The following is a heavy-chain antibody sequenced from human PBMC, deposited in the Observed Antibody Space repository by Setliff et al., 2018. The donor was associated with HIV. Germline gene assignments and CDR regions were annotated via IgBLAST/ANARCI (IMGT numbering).Heavy chain of an antibody. Sequence: PSETLSLTCTVSGGSISSYYWSWIRQPPGKGLEWIGYIYSSGSTNYNPSLKSRVTISVDTSRNQFSLNLSSVTAADTAVYYCARSWGSGSYPYWGQGTLVTVSS. CDR1: GGSISSYY. CDR3: ARSWGSGSYPY. D-gene: IGHD3-10*01. CDR2: IYSSGST. V-gene: IGHV4-59*01. J-gene: IGHJ4*02.